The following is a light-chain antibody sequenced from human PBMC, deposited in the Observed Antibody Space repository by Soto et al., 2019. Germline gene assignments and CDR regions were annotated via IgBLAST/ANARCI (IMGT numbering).Light chain of an antibody. CDR2: DAS. V-gene: IGKV1-5*01. Sequence: DIQITQSPSTLTASVGDRGTITCRASQSISSWLAWYQQKPGKAPKLLIYDASSLESGVPSRFSGSGSGTEFTLTISSLRPDDFATYYCQQYNSYWTFGQGTKVDIK. CDR1: QSISSW. J-gene: IGKJ1*01. CDR3: QQYNSYWT.